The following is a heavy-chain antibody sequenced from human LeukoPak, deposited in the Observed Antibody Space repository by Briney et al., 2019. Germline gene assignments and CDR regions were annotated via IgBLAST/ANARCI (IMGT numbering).Heavy chain of an antibody. CDR3: ARIALATVTIYYYYMDV. J-gene: IGHJ6*03. D-gene: IGHD4-17*01. V-gene: IGHV4-39*07. CDR1: GGSISSSSYY. CDR2: IYYSGST. Sequence: SETLSLTCTVSGGSISSSSYYWGWIRQPPGKGLEWIGSIYYSGSTYYNPSLKSRVTISVDTSKNQFSLKLSSVTAADTAVYYCARIALATVTIYYYYMDVWGKGTTVTVSS.